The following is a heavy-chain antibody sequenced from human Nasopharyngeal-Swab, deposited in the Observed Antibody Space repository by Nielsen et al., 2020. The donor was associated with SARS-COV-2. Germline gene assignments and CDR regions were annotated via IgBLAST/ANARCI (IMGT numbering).Heavy chain of an antibody. D-gene: IGHD3-3*01. Sequence: ASVKVSCKASGYTFTSYDINWVRQATGQGLEWMGWMNPNSGNTGYAQKFQGRVTMTRNTSISTAYMELSSLRSEDTAVYYCARLSNYDFWSGYYAYMDVWGKGTTVNVSS. CDR1: GYTFTSYD. CDR3: ARLSNYDFWSGYYAYMDV. V-gene: IGHV1-8*01. CDR2: MNPNSGNT. J-gene: IGHJ6*03.